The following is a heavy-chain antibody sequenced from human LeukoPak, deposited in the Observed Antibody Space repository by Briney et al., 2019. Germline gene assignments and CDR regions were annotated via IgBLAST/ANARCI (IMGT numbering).Heavy chain of an antibody. CDR3: ATLTEMATIRPFDY. D-gene: IGHD5-12*01. V-gene: IGHV3-23*01. CDR1: GFTFSSYA. J-gene: IGHJ4*02. CDR2: ISGSGGST. Sequence: GGSLRLSCAASGFTFSSYAMSWVRQAPGKGLEWVSAISGSGGSTYYADSVKGRFTISRDNSKNTLYLQMNSLIAEDTAVYYCATLTEMATIRPFDYWGQGTLVTVSS.